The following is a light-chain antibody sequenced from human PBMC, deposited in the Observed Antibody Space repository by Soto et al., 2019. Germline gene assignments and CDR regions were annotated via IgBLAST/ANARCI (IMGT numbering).Light chain of an antibody. CDR1: QSLLYSPNNKNY. V-gene: IGKV4-1*01. Sequence: DIVMTQSPDSLAVSLGERATINCKSSQSLLYSPNNKNYLAWFQQKPGQPPKLLIYWASTRESGVPDRFSGSGSGRDFTLTIHRLEAEDLAVYYCQLYYDVPQYVGHGAKVEVK. CDR3: QLYYDVPQY. J-gene: IGKJ1*01. CDR2: WAS.